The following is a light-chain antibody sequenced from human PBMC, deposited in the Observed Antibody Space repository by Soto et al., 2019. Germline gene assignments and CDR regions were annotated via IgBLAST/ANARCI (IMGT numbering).Light chain of an antibody. J-gene: IGKJ1*01. CDR1: QGIRND. V-gene: IGKV1-6*01. CDR2: AAS. Sequence: IQRTQSPSSLSASEGDSVNITCRASQGIRNDLGWYQQKPGKAPKRLIYAASSLQSGVPSRFSGSGSGTDFTLTISSLQPEDFATYYCLQDYNYPWTFGQGTKVDI. CDR3: LQDYNYPWT.